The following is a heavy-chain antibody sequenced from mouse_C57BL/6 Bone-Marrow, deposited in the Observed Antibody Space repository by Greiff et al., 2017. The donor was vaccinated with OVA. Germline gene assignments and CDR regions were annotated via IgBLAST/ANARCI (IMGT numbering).Heavy chain of an antibody. J-gene: IGHJ4*01. V-gene: IGHV1-47*01. CDR3: ARGGNWVYAMDY. D-gene: IGHD4-1*01. CDR2: FHPYNDDT. CDR1: GYTFTTYP. Sequence: VQRVESGAELVKPGASVKMSCKASGYTFTTYPIEWMKQNHGKSLEWIGNFHPYNDDTKYNEKFKGKATLTVEKSSSTVYLELSRLTSDDSAVYYCARGGNWVYAMDYWGQGTSVTVSS.